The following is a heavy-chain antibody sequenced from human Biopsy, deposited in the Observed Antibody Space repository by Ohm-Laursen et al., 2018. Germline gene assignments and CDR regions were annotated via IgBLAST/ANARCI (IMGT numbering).Heavy chain of an antibody. CDR1: DDSIRNFY. J-gene: IGHJ3*01. CDR2: ASYSGYT. Sequence: SETLSLTCTVSDDSIRNFYWTWIRQPPGQGLEWIGHASYSGYTNYNPPPKSRVTISVDTSKNHFSLNLRSGTAADTAVYSCARLGNFWNAEDGLDLWGLGTMVTVSS. D-gene: IGHD3-3*01. V-gene: IGHV4-59*08. CDR3: ARLGNFWNAEDGLDL.